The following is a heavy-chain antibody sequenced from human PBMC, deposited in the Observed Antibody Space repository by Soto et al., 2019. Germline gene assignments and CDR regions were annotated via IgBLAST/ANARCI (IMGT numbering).Heavy chain of an antibody. CDR3: ARGRYDSDGNFVGHFDY. J-gene: IGHJ4*02. CDR1: GYSFTSYN. D-gene: IGHD3-22*01. CDR2: ISPYNGNT. V-gene: IGHV1-18*01. Sequence: GASVKVSCKAAGYSFTSYNLIWVRQAPGQGPEWMGWISPYNGNTKYAQRFQGRVTMTIDTSTNTAYMELRSLRSDDTAVYFCARGRYDSDGNFVGHFDYWGQGTPVTVSS.